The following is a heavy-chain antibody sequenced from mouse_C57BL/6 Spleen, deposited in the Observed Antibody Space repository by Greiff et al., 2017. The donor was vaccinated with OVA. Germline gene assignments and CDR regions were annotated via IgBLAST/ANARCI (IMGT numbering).Heavy chain of an antibody. J-gene: IGHJ3*01. D-gene: IGHD1-1*01. V-gene: IGHV14-1*01. CDR2: IDPEDGDP. CDR1: GFNIKDYY. CDR3: TTHGSSYPWFAY. Sequence: EVKVVESGAELVRPGASVKLSCTASGFNIKDYYMHWVKQRPEQGLEWIGRIDPEDGDPESAPKFQGKATMTADTSSNTAYLQLSSLTSEDTAVYYCTTHGSSYPWFAYWGQGTLVTVSA.